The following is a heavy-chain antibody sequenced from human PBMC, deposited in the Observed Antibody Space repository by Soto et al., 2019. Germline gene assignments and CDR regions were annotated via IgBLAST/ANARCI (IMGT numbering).Heavy chain of an antibody. CDR3: AKMATFGSLNWFDP. Sequence: GASVKVSCKASGYSFTNNDVTWVRQATGQGLEWMGWMNPRSGDTGYAQKFQGRVTMTRDISIATVYMELSSLRSDDTAIYYCAKMATFGSLNWFDPWGQGTLVTVSS. V-gene: IGHV1-8*01. CDR2: MNPRSGDT. CDR1: GYSFTNND. J-gene: IGHJ5*02. D-gene: IGHD3-16*01.